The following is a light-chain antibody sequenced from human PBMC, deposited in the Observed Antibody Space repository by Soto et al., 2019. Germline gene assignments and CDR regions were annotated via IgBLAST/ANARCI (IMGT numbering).Light chain of an antibody. V-gene: IGLV2-14*01. J-gene: IGLJ1*01. CDR3: SSYTNSNTQV. CDR1: SCDVGGYNY. Sequence: QSALTQPASVSGSPGQSITISCTGTSCDVGGYNYVSWYQQHPGKAPKLMIYEVSNRPSGLSNRFSGSKSGNTASLTISGLQAEDEADYYCSSYTNSNTQVFGTGTKVTVL. CDR2: EVS.